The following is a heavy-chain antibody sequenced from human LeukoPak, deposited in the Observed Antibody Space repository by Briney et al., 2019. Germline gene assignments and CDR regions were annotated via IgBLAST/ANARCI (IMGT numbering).Heavy chain of an antibody. V-gene: IGHV1-18*01. Sequence: ASVKVSCKASGYTFTSYGISWVRQAPGQGLEWMGWISAYNGNTNYAQKLQGRVTMTTDTSTSTAYMELRSLRSDDTAVYYCARMTATALRYFDWLPKYYFDYWGQRTLVTVSS. CDR1: GYTFTSYG. J-gene: IGHJ4*02. D-gene: IGHD3-9*01. CDR3: ARMTATALRYFDWLPKYYFDY. CDR2: ISAYNGNT.